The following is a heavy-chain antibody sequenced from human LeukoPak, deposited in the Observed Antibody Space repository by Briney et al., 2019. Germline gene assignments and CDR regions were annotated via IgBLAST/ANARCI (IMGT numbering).Heavy chain of an antibody. J-gene: IGHJ4*02. CDR2: IYSGGST. D-gene: IGHD3-22*01. CDR3: ARSAYYYDSSGFYYFDY. CDR1: GFTVSSNY. Sequence: GGSLRLSCAASGFTVSSNYMSWVRQAPGKGLEWVSVIYSGGSTYYADSVKGRFTISRDNSKNTLYLQMNSLGAEDTAVYYCARSAYYYDSSGFYYFDYWGQGTLVTVSS. V-gene: IGHV3-53*01.